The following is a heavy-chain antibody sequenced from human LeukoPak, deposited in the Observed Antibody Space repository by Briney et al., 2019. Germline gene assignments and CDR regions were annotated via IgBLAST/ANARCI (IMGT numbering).Heavy chain of an antibody. CDR3: AKDLSGNWFDP. Sequence: GGSLRLSCAASGFSFSSYGMHWVRQAPGKGPEWVAFIRYDGSNKYYADSVKGRFTISRDNSKNTLYLQMNTLGAEDTAVYYCAKDLSGNWFDPWAREPWSPSPQ. V-gene: IGHV3-30*02. CDR1: GFSFSSYG. CDR2: IRYDGSNK. J-gene: IGHJ5*02.